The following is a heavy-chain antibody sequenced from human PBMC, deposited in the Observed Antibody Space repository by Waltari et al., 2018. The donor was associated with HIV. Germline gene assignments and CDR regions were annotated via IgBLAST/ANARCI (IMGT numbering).Heavy chain of an antibody. CDR1: GFTLSTYW. Sequence: EVQLVESGGGLVQPGGSLRLSCAATGFTLSTYWMHWVRQAPGKGLEWVSRINSDGITTNYADSVKGRYTISRDNAKNTVYLQMNSLRAEDTAVYYCARDSSIRGAAGYYYYYGMDVWGQGTTVTVSS. CDR3: ARDSSIRGAAGYYYYYGMDV. V-gene: IGHV3-74*01. J-gene: IGHJ6*02. D-gene: IGHD3-10*01. CDR2: INSDGITT.